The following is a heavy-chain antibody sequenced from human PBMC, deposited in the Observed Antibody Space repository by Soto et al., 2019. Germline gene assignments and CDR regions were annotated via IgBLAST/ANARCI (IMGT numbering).Heavy chain of an antibody. V-gene: IGHV1-2*04. CDR2: TNGKSGGT. D-gene: IGHD6-19*01. CDR1: GYTFTVYH. Sequence: GASVKVSCKASGYTFTVYHIRCVRQAPGQGLEWMGWTNGKSGGTNCAQKFQDCVTMSRDTSITTAYMELSRLKTEDTAVYYCAYTAVVGTTDFDYWGQGTLVTVSS. CDR3: AYTAVVGTTDFDY. J-gene: IGHJ5*01.